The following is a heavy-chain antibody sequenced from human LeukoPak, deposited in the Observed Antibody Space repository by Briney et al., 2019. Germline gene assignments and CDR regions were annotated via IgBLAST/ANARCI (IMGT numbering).Heavy chain of an antibody. CDR2: IYYSGST. CDR1: GGSISSYY. J-gene: IGHJ6*04. D-gene: IGHD2-2*01. CDR3: ARDSLVVVPAASHYYYYGMDV. Sequence: SETLSLTCTVSGGSISSYYWSWIRQPPGKGLEWIGYIYYSGSTNYNPSLTSRVTISVDTSKNQFSLKLSSVTAADTAVYYCARDSLVVVPAASHYYYYGMDVWGKGTTVTVSS. V-gene: IGHV4-59*01.